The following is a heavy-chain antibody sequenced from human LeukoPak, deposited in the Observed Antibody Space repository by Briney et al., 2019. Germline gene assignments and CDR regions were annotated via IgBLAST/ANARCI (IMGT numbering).Heavy chain of an antibody. D-gene: IGHD3-10*01. CDR1: GASFSGYS. Sequence: SETLSLTCAISGASFSGYSWTWIGQPPGKRLEGIGELSHTGSPIYNPSLKSRGNISIYTSKNQFSRRLTSVTAAHTAVYFCERPRLLFGSGPILVWGQGNLVTVSS. CDR2: LSHTGSP. J-gene: IGHJ4*02. CDR3: ERPRLLFGSGPILV. V-gene: IGHV4-34*01.